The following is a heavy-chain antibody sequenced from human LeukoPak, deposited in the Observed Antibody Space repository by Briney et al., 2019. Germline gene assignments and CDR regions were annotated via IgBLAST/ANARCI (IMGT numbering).Heavy chain of an antibody. CDR3: ASILWWDIGFDY. D-gene: IGHD2-21*01. Sequence: GGSLRLSCAASGISNNQYWMTWVRQGPGKGREWVANIKEDGSEKHYVDSVKGRFTISRDNAKNSLYLQMNSLRAEDTAVYYCASILWWDIGFDYWGQGTQVTVSS. CDR2: IKEDGSEK. CDR1: GISNNQYW. V-gene: IGHV3-7*01. J-gene: IGHJ4*02.